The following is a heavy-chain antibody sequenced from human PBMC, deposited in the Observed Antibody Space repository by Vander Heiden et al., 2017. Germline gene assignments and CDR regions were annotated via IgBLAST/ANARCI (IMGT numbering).Heavy chain of an antibody. Sequence: QVQLVQSGAEVRKPGASVTVSCTASVYTFTSYAMHWVRQGLGQRFEWMGWSNAGKGNTKYSQKFQGRVTITRDTPESTAYMELSSLRSEDTAVYYCARGDPLLSSPRFDYWGQGTLVTVSS. J-gene: IGHJ4*02. CDR1: VYTFTSYA. CDR2: SNAGKGNT. D-gene: IGHD1-26*01. V-gene: IGHV1-3*01. CDR3: ARGDPLLSSPRFDY.